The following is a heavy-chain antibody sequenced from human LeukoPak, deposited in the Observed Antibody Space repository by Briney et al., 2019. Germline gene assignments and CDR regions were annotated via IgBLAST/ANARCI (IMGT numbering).Heavy chain of an antibody. D-gene: IGHD3-10*01. CDR2: ISTSSSYI. J-gene: IGHJ4*02. Sequence: GGSLRLSCAASEFTFSSFTMNWVRQAPGKGLEWVSSISTSSSYIYYADSVKGRFTISRDNAKNSLFLQMNSLRAEDTAVYYCAKDGYYGSGRIYYFDYWGQGTLVTVSS. CDR3: AKDGYYGSGRIYYFDY. CDR1: EFTFSSFT. V-gene: IGHV3-21*01.